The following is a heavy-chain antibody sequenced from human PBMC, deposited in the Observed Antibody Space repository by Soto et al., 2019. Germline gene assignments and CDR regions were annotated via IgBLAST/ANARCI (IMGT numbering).Heavy chain of an antibody. J-gene: IGHJ6*02. V-gene: IGHV1-2*02. CDR2: INPNSGGT. D-gene: IGHD6-13*01. Sequence: ASVKVSCKASGYTFTGYYMHWVRQAPEQGLEWMGWINPNSGGTNYAQKFQGRVTMTRDTSISTAYMELSRLRSDDTAVYYCAIAAAGTGTPCYYYGMDVWGQGTTVTVSS. CDR1: GYTFTGYY. CDR3: AIAAAGTGTPCYYYGMDV.